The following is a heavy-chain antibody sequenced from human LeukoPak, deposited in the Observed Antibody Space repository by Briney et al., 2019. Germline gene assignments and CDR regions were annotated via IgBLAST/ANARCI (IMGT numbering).Heavy chain of an antibody. CDR2: IYPGDSDT. J-gene: IGHJ6*02. Sequence: GESLKISCKGSGYSFTSYWIGWVRQMPGKGLEWMGIIYPGDSDTRYSPSFQGQVTISADKSISTAYLQWSSLKASDTAVYYCARHFSQQLSYYYYGMDVWGQGTTVTVSS. CDR3: ARHFSQQLSYYYYGMDV. D-gene: IGHD6-13*01. V-gene: IGHV5-51*01. CDR1: GYSFTSYW.